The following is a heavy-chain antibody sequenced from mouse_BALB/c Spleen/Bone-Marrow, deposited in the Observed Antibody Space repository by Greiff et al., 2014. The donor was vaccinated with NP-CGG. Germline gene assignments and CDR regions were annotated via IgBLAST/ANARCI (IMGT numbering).Heavy chain of an antibody. CDR3: ASTEN. CDR1: GFNIKDTY. CDR2: IDPANGNT. Sequence: EVQLQESGAELVKSGASVKLSCTASGFNIKDTYMHWVKQRPEQGLEWIGRIDPANGNTKYDPKFQGKATITADTSSNTAYLQLSSLTSEDTAVCYCASTENWGQGTTLTVSS. J-gene: IGHJ2*01. V-gene: IGHV14-3*02.